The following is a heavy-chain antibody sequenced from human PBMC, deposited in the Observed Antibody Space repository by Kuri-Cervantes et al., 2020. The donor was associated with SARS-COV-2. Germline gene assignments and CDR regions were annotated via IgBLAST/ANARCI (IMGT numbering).Heavy chain of an antibody. J-gene: IGHJ5*02. Sequence: GASLKISCVVSGFTVSTNYMSWVRQAPGKGLEWVSGVSDDGATTYYADSVKGRFTISRDNSKNTLYLQINSLRAEDTAVYHCAKPTLATRPRWFHAWGQGTLVTVSS. V-gene: IGHV3-23*01. CDR2: VSDDGATT. CDR1: GFTVSTNY. CDR3: AKPTLATRPRWFHA. D-gene: IGHD4-23*01.